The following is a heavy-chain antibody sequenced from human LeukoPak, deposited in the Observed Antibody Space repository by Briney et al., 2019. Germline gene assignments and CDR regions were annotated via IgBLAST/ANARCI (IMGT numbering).Heavy chain of an antibody. Sequence: PSQTLSLTCTVSGGSISSGSYYWSWIRQPAGKGLEWIGRIYTSGSTNYNPSLKSRVTISVDTSKNQFSLKLSSVTAADTAVYYCARGEPGYKRDYYYMDVWGKGTTVTVSS. J-gene: IGHJ6*03. D-gene: IGHD5-18*01. CDR3: ARGEPGYKRDYYYMDV. CDR2: IYTSGST. V-gene: IGHV4-61*02. CDR1: GGSISSGSYY.